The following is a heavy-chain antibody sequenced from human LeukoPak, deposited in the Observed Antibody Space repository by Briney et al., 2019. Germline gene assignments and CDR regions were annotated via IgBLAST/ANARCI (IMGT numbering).Heavy chain of an antibody. J-gene: IGHJ4*02. D-gene: IGHD4-11*01. CDR1: GYTFMVNY. V-gene: IGHV1-2*02. Sequence: ASVTLSCKSSGYTFMVNYIHWLRQAPGQGLEWMGWIDANNGDTKSAQKFQGRVTMSRDTSISTAYMDLSSMSPDDAAVYYCARDPSSVTLYFFDYWGQGTLVTVSS. CDR2: IDANNGDT. CDR3: ARDPSSVTLYFFDY.